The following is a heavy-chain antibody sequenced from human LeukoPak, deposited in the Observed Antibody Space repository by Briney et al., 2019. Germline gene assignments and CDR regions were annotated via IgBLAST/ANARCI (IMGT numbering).Heavy chain of an antibody. CDR3: ASSGWYGEYYFDY. D-gene: IGHD6-19*01. CDR2: IIPIFGTA. CDR1: GGTFSSYA. Sequence: SVKVSCKASGGTFSSYAISWVRQAPGQGLEWMGGIIPIFGTANYAQKFQGRVTITADESTSTAYVELSSLRSEDTAVYYCASSGWYGEYYFDYWGQGTLVTVSS. J-gene: IGHJ4*02. V-gene: IGHV1-69*01.